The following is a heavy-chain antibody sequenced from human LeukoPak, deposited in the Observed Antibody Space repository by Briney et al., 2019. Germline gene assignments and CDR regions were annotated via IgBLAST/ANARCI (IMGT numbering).Heavy chain of an antibody. J-gene: IGHJ4*02. CDR2: ISSSSSYV. Sequence: PGGSLRLSCAASGFTFSSYAMSWVRQAPGKGLEWVSSISSSSSYVYYADSVKGRFTISRDNAKNSLYLQMNSLRDEDTAVYYCARVRWASYYFEYWGQGTLVTVSS. V-gene: IGHV3-21*01. CDR3: ARVRWASYYFEY. D-gene: IGHD4-23*01. CDR1: GFTFSSYA.